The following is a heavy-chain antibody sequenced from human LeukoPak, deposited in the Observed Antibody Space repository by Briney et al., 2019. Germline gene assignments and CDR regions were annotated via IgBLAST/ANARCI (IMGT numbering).Heavy chain of an antibody. CDR1: GYTFSSYG. J-gene: IGHJ4*02. CDR2: ISAYNGNT. CDR3: ARDSPDGSGTYYNDSPDY. Sequence: ASVKVSCKASGYTFSSYGISWVRQAPGQGLEWMGWISAYNGNTNYRQKLQGRVTMTTDTSTSTAYMDLRSLRPDDTAIYYCARDSPDGSGTYYNDSPDYWGQGTLVTVSS. V-gene: IGHV1-18*01. D-gene: IGHD3-10*01.